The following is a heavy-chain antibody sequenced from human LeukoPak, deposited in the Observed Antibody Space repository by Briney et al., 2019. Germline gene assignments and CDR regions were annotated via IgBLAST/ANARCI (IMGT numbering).Heavy chain of an antibody. V-gene: IGHV3-30*02. CDR1: GFTFSSYG. CDR2: IRYDGSNK. CDR3: AGGTSWYVVDY. D-gene: IGHD6-13*01. Sequence: GGSLRLSCAASGFTFSSYGMHWVRQAPGKGLEWVAFIRYDGSNKYYADSVKGRFTISRDNSKNTLYLQMNSLRAEDTAVYYCAGGTSWYVVDYWGQGTLVTVSS. J-gene: IGHJ4*02.